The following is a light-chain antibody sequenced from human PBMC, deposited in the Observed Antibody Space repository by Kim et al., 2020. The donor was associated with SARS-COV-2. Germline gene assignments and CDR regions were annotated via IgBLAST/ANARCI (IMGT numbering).Light chain of an antibody. CDR2: EAS. CDR3: EQNKSLPWT. V-gene: IGKV1-12*01. Sequence: DIQMTQSPSSVSASVGDRVTITCRASQGISDWLAWYQQKPGKAPKLLIYEASSLQSGVPSRFSGSGYGTDFTLTISSLQPEDFATYYCEQNKSLPWTFGQRTKVDIK. J-gene: IGKJ1*01. CDR1: QGISDW.